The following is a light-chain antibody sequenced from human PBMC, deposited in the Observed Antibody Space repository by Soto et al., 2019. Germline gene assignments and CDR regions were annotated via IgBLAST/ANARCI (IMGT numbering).Light chain of an antibody. CDR1: QSIGNF. Sequence: DIQMTQSPSSLSASVGDRVTITCRASQSIGNFLNWYQQKPGTVPKVLIYSASSSQSGVPSRFSGSGFGTYYTLTITSLQPDDFANYYCEQLHTIPTFGGGTTVEIK. J-gene: IGKJ4*01. CDR3: EQLHTIPT. CDR2: SAS. V-gene: IGKV1-39*01.